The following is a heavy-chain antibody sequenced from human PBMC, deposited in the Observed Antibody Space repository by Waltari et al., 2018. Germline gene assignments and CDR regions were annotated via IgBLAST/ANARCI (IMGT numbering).Heavy chain of an antibody. D-gene: IGHD3-10*01. CDR2: IIPTVGRA. CDR3: ATVDEMVRGYLES. CDR1: ADIFDRHP. J-gene: IGHJ4*01. V-gene: IGHV1-69*04. Sequence: QVQLVHSGAEVKTPGSSVKVSCKASADIFDRHPITWVRQAPGQGLEWMGRIIPTVGRANYAQQLQGRLTIIADKSTSAVFMELSNLRSEDTAVYYCATVDEMVRGYLESWGQGTLVTVSS.